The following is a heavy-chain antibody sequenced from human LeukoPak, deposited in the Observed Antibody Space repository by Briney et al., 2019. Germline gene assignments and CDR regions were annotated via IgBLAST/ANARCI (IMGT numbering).Heavy chain of an antibody. V-gene: IGHV3-74*01. D-gene: IGHD1-26*01. J-gene: IGHJ3*02. CDR3: ARESTVGPIQTDALDI. Sequence: GGSLRLSCAASGFTLSTYWMHWVRQAPGKGLVWVSRINNEETAANYADSVQGRFTISRDNARSMLYLQMDSLRAEDTAVYYCARESTVGPIQTDALDIWGQGTMVTVSS. CDR1: GFTLSTYW. CDR2: INNEETAA.